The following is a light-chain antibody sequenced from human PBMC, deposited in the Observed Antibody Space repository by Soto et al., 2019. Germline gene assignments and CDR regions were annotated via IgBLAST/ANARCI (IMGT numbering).Light chain of an antibody. CDR1: QSVNNN. Sequence: IVMTQSPVTLSVSPGERATLSCRASQSVNNNLAWYQQKPGQAPRLLIYGASTRATGVPARFSGSGSGTDFTLTISSLQSGDLAVYYSQQYNNWPLTFGQGTRLEIK. CDR2: GAS. J-gene: IGKJ5*01. CDR3: QQYNNWPLT. V-gene: IGKV3-15*01.